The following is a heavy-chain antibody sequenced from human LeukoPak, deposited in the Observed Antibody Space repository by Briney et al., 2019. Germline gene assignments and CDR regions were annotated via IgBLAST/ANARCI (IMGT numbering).Heavy chain of an antibody. V-gene: IGHV4-59*01. Sequence: SETLSLTCTVSGGSISSYYWSWIRPPPGKGLEWIGYIYYSWSTNYNPSLKSRVTISVDTSKNQFSLKLSSVTAADTAVYYCAREDSSGPFDYWGQGTLVTVSS. J-gene: IGHJ4*02. CDR1: GGSISSYY. CDR3: AREDSSGPFDY. CDR2: IYYSWST. D-gene: IGHD3-22*01.